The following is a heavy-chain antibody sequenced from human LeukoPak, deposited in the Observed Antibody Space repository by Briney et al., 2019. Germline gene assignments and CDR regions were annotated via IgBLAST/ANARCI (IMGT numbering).Heavy chain of an antibody. CDR1: GFTLSGYW. CDR3: ARGGPTYHYDTSGLLVP. CDR2: INSDGSST. V-gene: IGHV3-74*01. D-gene: IGHD3-22*01. J-gene: IGHJ5*02. Sequence: GGSLRLSCAASGFTLSGYWMHWVRQDRGKGLVWVSRINSDGSSTSYADSVKGRFTISRDNAKNTLYLQMNSLRAEDTAVYYCARGGPTYHYDTSGLLVPWGQGTLVTVSS.